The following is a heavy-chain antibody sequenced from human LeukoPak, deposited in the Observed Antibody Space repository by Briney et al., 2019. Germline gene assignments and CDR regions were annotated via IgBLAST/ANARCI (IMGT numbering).Heavy chain of an antibody. CDR2: ISWNSGII. Sequence: GGSLRLSCAASGFTFDDYAMHWVRQAPGKGLEWVSGISWNSGIIGYADSVEGRFTISRDNAKNSLYLQMNSLRAEDMALYYCAKDMQKSLWSHIFDYWGQGTLVTVSS. CDR3: AKDMQKSLWSHIFDY. CDR1: GFTFDDYA. D-gene: IGHD3-10*01. V-gene: IGHV3-9*03. J-gene: IGHJ4*02.